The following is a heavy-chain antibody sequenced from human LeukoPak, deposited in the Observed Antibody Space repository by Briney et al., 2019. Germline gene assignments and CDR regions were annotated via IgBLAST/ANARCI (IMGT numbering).Heavy chain of an antibody. J-gene: IGHJ6*03. CDR2: IIPIFGTA. CDR3: AGCDIAARPRYYYYYYMDV. CDR1: GGTFSSYA. D-gene: IGHD6-6*01. V-gene: IGHV1-69*13. Sequence: SVKVSCKASGGTFSSYAISWVRQAPGQGLEWMGGIIPIFGTANYAQKFQGRVTITADESTSTAYMELSSLRSEDTAVYYCAGCDIAARPRYYYYYYMDVWGKGTTVTVSS.